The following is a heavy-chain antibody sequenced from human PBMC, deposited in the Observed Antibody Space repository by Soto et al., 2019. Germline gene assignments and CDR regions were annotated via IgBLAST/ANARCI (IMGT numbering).Heavy chain of an antibody. Sequence: PGESLKISCKGSGYSYTSYWISWVRQMAGKGLEWTARIDPSDSYTNYSPSMQGHVTISADKSISTAYLQWSSLKASDTAMYYCARHNYHDILTGYQDYWGQGTPVTVSS. V-gene: IGHV5-10-1*01. D-gene: IGHD3-9*01. CDR2: IDPSDSYT. J-gene: IGHJ4*02. CDR3: ARHNYHDILTGYQDY. CDR1: GYSYTSYW.